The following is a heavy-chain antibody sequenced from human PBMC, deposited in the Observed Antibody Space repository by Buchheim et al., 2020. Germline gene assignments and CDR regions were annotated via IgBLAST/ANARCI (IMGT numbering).Heavy chain of an antibody. D-gene: IGHD4-17*01. CDR1: GGSISSYY. J-gene: IGHJ2*01. V-gene: IGHV4-59*01. CDR2: IFYSGNT. Sequence: QVQLQESGPGLVKPSETLSLTCTVSGGSISSYYWSWIRQPPGEGLEWIGYIFYSGNTNYNPSLKSRVTITVDTYKNQFSLKLSSVTAADTAVYYCARAPDYGAYVPHWYFDLWGRGTL. CDR3: ARAPDYGAYVPHWYFDL.